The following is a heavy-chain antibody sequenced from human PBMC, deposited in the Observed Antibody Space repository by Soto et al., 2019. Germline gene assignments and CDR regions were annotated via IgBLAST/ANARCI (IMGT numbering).Heavy chain of an antibody. CDR1: GGSFSGYY. J-gene: IGHJ4*02. V-gene: IGHV4-34*01. CDR2: INHSGST. Sequence: SETLSLTCAGYGGSFSGYYWSWIRQPPGKGLEWIGEINHSGSTNYNPSLKSRVTISVDTSKNQFSLKLSSVTAADTAVYYCARDIFNPDFWSGYYDYFDYWGQGTLVTVSS. CDR3: ARDIFNPDFWSGYYDYFDY. D-gene: IGHD3-3*01.